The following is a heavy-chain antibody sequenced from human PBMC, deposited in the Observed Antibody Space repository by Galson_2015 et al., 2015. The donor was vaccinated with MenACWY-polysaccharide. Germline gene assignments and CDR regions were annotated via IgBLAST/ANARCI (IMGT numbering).Heavy chain of an antibody. CDR1: GYS. D-gene: IGHD5-18*01. CDR2: IYHSGST. J-gene: IGHJ6*02. V-gene: IGHV4-30-2*01. Sequence: GYSWSWIRQPPGKGLEWIGYIYHSGSTYYNPSLKSRVTISVDRSKNQFSLKLSSVTAADTAVYYCARVDTATYYGMDVWGQGTTVTVSS. CDR3: ARVDTATYYGMDV.